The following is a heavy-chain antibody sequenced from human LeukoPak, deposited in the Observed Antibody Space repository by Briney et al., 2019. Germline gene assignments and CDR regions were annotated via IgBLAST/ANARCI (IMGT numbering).Heavy chain of an antibody. D-gene: IGHD3-9*01. Sequence: GGSLRLSCAASGFTFSSYGMHWVRQAPGKGLEWVAFIRYDGSNKYYADSVKGRFTISRDNAKNSLYLQMNSLRAEDTAVYYCAPDILSRFDPWGQGTLVTVSS. V-gene: IGHV3-30*02. CDR1: GFTFSSYG. CDR3: APDILSRFDP. CDR2: IRYDGSNK. J-gene: IGHJ5*02.